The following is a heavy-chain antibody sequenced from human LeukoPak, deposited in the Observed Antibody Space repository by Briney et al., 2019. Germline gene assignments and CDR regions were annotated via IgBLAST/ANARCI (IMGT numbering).Heavy chain of an antibody. CDR3: ARDLLGDYDYSYYMDV. J-gene: IGHJ6*03. D-gene: IGHD4-17*01. V-gene: IGHV4-59*01. CDR1: GGSFTSFY. Sequence: SETLSLTCTVSGGSFTSFYWSWFRQPPGKGLEWIGYIYYSGSTNYNPSLKSRVTMSVDTSKNQFSLRLSSVTAADTAVYYCARDLLGDYDYSYYMDVWGKGTTATVSS. CDR2: IYYSGST.